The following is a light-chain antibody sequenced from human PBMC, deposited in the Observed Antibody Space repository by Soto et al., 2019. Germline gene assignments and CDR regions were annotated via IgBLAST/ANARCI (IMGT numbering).Light chain of an antibody. CDR1: SSNIGSHT. V-gene: IGLV1-44*01. CDR3: AVWDDSRNGVV. Sequence: QSVMTQPPSASGTPGQRVTTSCSGSSSNIGSHTVDWYQQLPGSAPRLVIYSQNQWPSGVPDRFSGSKSGTSASLAISGLQSEDEADYYCAVWDDSRNGVVFGGGTQLTVL. CDR2: SQN. J-gene: IGLJ2*01.